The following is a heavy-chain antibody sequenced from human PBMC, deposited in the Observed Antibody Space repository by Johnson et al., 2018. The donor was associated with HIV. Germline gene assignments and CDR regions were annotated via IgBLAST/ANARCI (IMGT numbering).Heavy chain of an antibody. CDR3: AKGWRQRWPTGDGAFDI. J-gene: IGHJ3*02. V-gene: IGHV3-30*02. D-gene: IGHD3-16*01. CDR1: GFTFRSYG. Sequence: QVQLAESGGGVVQPGGSLRLSCAASGFTFRSYGIYWVRQAPGTGLEWVAFMRYDGSKKYYAYSVKGRFTISRDNVRNTLHLQMNSLPVDDPALYYCAKGWRQRWPTGDGAFDIWGQGTMVTVSS. CDR2: MRYDGSKK.